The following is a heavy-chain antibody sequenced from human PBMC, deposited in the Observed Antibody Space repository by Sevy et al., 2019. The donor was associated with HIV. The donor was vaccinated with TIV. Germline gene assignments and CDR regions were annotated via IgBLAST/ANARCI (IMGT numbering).Heavy chain of an antibody. CDR2: IIPIFGTA. CDR1: GGTFSSYA. Sequence: ASVKVSCKASGGTFSSYAISWVRQAPGQGLEWMGGIIPIFGTANYAQKFQGRVTITADESTSTAYMELSRLRSEDTAVYYCARVRGTGGYDYVWGSYRYTEGYGMDVWGQGTTVTVSS. D-gene: IGHD3-16*02. J-gene: IGHJ6*02. CDR3: ARVRGTGGYDYVWGSYRYTEGYGMDV. V-gene: IGHV1-69*13.